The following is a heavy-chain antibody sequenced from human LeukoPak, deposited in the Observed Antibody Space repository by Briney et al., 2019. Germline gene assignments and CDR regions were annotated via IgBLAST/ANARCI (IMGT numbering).Heavy chain of an antibody. CDR3: ARASLWFGEFYYFDY. J-gene: IGHJ4*02. CDR2: IIPIFGTA. CDR1: GGTFSSYA. V-gene: IGHV1-69*13. Sequence: SVKVSCKASGGTFSSYAISWVRQAPGQGLEWMGGIIPIFGTANYAQKFQGRVTITADESTSAAYMELSSLRSEDTAVYYCARASLWFGEFYYFDYWGQGTLVTVSS. D-gene: IGHD3-10*01.